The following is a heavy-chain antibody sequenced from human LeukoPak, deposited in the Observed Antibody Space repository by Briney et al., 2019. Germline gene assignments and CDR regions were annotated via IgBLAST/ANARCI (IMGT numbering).Heavy chain of an antibody. D-gene: IGHD5-12*01. J-gene: IGHJ4*02. CDR2: IYYSGST. CDR1: GGSISSGGYY. CDR3: ARVYSGYDLPGSHANYYFDY. Sequence: SQTLSLTCTVSGGSISSGGYYWSWIRQHPGKGLEWIGYIYYSGSTYYNPSLKSRVTISVDTSKNQFSLKLSSVTAADTAVYYCARVYSGYDLPGSHANYYFDYWGQGTLVTVSS. V-gene: IGHV4-31*03.